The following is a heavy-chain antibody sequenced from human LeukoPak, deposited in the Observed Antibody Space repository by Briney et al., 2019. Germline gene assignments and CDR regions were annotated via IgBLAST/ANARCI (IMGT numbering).Heavy chain of an antibody. V-gene: IGHV4-4*02. J-gene: IGHJ6*02. Sequence: SETLSLTCAVSGGSISSSNWWSWVRQPPGQGLEWIGEIYHSGTTNYNPSLKSRVTISVDTPKNQFSLKLTSVTAADTAVYYCAREVPPSYCSGASCYPRYYGMDVWGQGTTVTVSS. CDR1: GGSISSSNW. CDR2: IYHSGTT. D-gene: IGHD2-15*01. CDR3: AREVPPSYCSGASCYPRYYGMDV.